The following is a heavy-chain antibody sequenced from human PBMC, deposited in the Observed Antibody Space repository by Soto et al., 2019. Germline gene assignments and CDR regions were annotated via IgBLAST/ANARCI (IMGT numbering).Heavy chain of an antibody. CDR2: ISYDGSNK. CDR1: GFTFSIYG. Sequence: GGSLRLSCAASGFTFSIYGMHWVRQAPGKGLEWVAVISYDGSNKYYEDSVKGRFTISRDNSKNTLYLQMNSLRAEDTAVYYCVNRNYGDFGYFQHWGQGIMVTVSS. J-gene: IGHJ1*01. D-gene: IGHD4-17*01. V-gene: IGHV3-30*18. CDR3: VNRNYGDFGYFQH.